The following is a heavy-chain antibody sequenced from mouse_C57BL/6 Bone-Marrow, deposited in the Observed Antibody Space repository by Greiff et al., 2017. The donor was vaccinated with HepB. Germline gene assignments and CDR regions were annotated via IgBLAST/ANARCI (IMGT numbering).Heavy chain of an antibody. CDR2: IYPGSGST. CDR3: ARGDYSNYVWFAY. D-gene: IGHD2-5*01. V-gene: IGHV1-55*01. CDR1: GYTFTSYW. Sequence: QVQLQQPGAELVKPGASVKMSCKASGYTFTSYWITWVKQRPGQGLEWIGDIYPGSGSTNYNEKFKSKATLTVDTSSSTAYMQLSSLTSEDSAVYYCARGDYSNYVWFAYWGQGTLVTVSA. J-gene: IGHJ3*01.